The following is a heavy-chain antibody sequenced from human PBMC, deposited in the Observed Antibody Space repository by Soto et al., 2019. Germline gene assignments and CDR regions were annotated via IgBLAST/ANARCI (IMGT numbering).Heavy chain of an antibody. D-gene: IGHD1-7*01. CDR1: GGSLSRYA. V-gene: IGHV1-3*01. J-gene: IGHJ5*02. CDR2: INAGNGNT. Sequence: GASVKVSCKASGGSLSRYAMHWVRQAPGQRLEWMGWINAGNGNTKYSQKFQGRVTITRDTSASTAYMELSSLRSEDTAVYYCARDVRYNWNSWGFDPWGQGTLVTVSS. CDR3: ARDVRYNWNSWGFDP.